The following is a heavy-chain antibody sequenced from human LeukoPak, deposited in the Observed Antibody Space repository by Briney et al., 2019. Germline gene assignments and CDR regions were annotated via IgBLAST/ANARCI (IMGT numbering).Heavy chain of an antibody. CDR1: GGSFSGYY. CDR2: INHSGST. J-gene: IGHJ4*02. D-gene: IGHD3-3*01. V-gene: IGHV4-34*01. Sequence: SETLSLTCAVYGGSFSGYYWSWIRQPPGKGLEWIGEINHSGSTNYNPSLKSRVTISVDTSKNQFSLKLSSVTAADTAVYYCARRTPLWSGYPAYVDYWGQGTLVTVSS. CDR3: ARRTPLWSGYPAYVDY.